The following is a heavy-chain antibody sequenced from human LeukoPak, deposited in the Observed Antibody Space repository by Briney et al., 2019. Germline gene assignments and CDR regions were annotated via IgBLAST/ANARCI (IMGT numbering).Heavy chain of an antibody. Sequence: GGSLRLSCVGSGLTSIAYALTWARQAPGKGLEWVSGISGGGVTTYYADSVKGRFTISRDNSKNPLYLQMNTLRADATAIYYCARNHQLGAHSYYYYGMDVWGQGTTVTVSS. CDR1: GLTSIAYA. CDR3: ARNHQLGAHSYYYYGMDV. V-gene: IGHV3-23*01. CDR2: ISGGGVTT. D-gene: IGHD3-16*01. J-gene: IGHJ6*02.